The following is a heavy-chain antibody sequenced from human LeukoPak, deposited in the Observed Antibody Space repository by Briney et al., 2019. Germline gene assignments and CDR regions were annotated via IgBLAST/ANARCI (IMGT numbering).Heavy chain of an antibody. J-gene: IGHJ4*02. CDR3: AKTHSSSWHYFDY. CDR1: GFTFSNYA. Sequence: GGSLRLSCAASGFTFSNYAMSWVRQAPGKGLEWVSAISGSGGNTYYADSVKGRFTISRDNSKNTLFLQMNSLRAEDTAVYYCAKTHSSSWHYFDYWGQGTLVTVSS. V-gene: IGHV3-23*01. CDR2: ISGSGGNT. D-gene: IGHD6-13*01.